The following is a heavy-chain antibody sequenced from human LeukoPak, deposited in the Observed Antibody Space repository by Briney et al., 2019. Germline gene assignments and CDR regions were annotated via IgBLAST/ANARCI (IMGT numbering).Heavy chain of an antibody. CDR1: GYTFTGYY. D-gene: IGHD2-8*02. J-gene: IGHJ4*02. CDR3: ARAHCTGGFCPALY. V-gene: IGHV1-2*02. Sequence: ASVKVSCKASGYTFTGYYMHWVRQAPGQGLEWMGWINPNSGGTNYALKFQGRVTMTRDTSISTAYMELSRLRSEDTAVYYCARAHCTGGFCPALYWGQGTLVTVSS. CDR2: INPNSGGT.